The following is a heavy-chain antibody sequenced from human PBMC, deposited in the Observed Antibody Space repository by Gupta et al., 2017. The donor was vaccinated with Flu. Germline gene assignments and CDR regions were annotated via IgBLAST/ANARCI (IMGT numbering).Heavy chain of an antibody. D-gene: IGHD2-8*02. J-gene: IGHJ4*02. CDR2: NSYSGNT. Sequence: QLQLQESGPGLVKPSETLSLTCSVSDDSISTSRYYWGWLRQHPGTGLEWIGTNSYSGNTYYNPSLKSRVTISVDMSKNHFSLKLSSVTAADTAVYYCARHFVGYCTGGTCYDENDYWGQGTLVTVSS. CDR3: ARHFVGYCTGGTCYDENDY. V-gene: IGHV4-39*01. CDR1: DDSISTSRYY.